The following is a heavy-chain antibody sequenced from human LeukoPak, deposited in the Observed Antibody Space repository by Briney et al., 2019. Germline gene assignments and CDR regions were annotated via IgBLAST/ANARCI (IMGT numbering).Heavy chain of an antibody. D-gene: IGHD6-13*01. CDR2: ISGSGGST. CDR3: AKYSSSSKWFDP. Sequence: GGSLRLSCAASGFTFSSYAMSWDRQAPGKGLEWVSGISGSGGSTYYADSAKGRFTISRDNSKDTLYLQMNSLRAEDTAVYYCAKYSSSSKWFDPWGQGTLVTVSS. V-gene: IGHV3-23*01. CDR1: GFTFSSYA. J-gene: IGHJ5*02.